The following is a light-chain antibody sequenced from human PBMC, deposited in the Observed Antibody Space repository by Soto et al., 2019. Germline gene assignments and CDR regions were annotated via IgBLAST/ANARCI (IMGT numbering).Light chain of an antibody. CDR2: AAS. CDR1: QGVGSW. V-gene: IGKV1D-12*01. Sequence: DIQMTQSPSSVSASVGDRVTITCRASQGVGSWLAWYQQKPGKAPKLLIYAASSLQSGVPSRFSGSGSGTDFTLTITSLQPEDFATYYCQQANSFPITFGQGTRLEIK. J-gene: IGKJ5*01. CDR3: QQANSFPIT.